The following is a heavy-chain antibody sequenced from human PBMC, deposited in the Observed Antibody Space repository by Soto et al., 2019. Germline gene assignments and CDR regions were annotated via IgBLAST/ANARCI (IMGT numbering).Heavy chain of an antibody. CDR2: ISGSGIDI. V-gene: IGHV3-21*01. CDR3: ARDFDSGSPPPYYFDY. D-gene: IGHD3-10*01. CDR1: GFTFSSYT. J-gene: IGHJ4*02. Sequence: GGSLRLSCAASGFTFSSYTMNWVRQAPGKGLEWVSSISGSGIDIYYEDSGKGRFTISRDNAKNSLYLQMNSLRAEDTAVYYCARDFDSGSPPPYYFDYWGQGTLVTVSS.